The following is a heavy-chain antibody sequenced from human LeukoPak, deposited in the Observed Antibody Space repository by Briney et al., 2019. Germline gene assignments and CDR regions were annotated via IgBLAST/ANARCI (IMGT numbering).Heavy chain of an antibody. CDR2: IYPGDSDT. CDR3: ARRKGLIYSYGYGKNYYYYMDV. J-gene: IGHJ6*03. D-gene: IGHD5-18*01. Sequence: GESLKISCKGSGYSFTSYWIGWVRQMPGKGLEWMGIIYPGDSDTRYSPSFQGQVTISADKSISTAYLQWSSLKASDTAMYYCARRKGLIYSYGYGKNYYYYMDVWGKGTTVTVSS. CDR1: GYSFTSYW. V-gene: IGHV5-51*01.